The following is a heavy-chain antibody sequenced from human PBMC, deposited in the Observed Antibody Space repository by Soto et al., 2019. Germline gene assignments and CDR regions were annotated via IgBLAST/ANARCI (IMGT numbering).Heavy chain of an antibody. J-gene: IGHJ6*02. D-gene: IGHD1-26*01. Sequence: SLRLSCAASGFTFSSYGMHWVRQAPGKGLEWVAVISYDGSNKYYADSVKGRFTISRDNSKNTLYLQMNSLRAEDTAVYYCAPSGDLDVWGQGTTVTVSS. CDR1: GFTFSSYG. CDR3: APSGDLDV. V-gene: IGHV3-30*03. CDR2: ISYDGSNK.